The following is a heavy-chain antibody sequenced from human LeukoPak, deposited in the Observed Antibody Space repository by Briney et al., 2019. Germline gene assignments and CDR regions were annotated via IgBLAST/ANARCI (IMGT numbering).Heavy chain of an antibody. V-gene: IGHV4-59*08. CDR2: IYYSGST. Sequence: PSETLSLTCTVSGGSISSYYWSWIRQPPGKGLEWIGYIYYSGSTSYNPSLKRRVTISVQTSKNQFSLRLRSMTAADTAVYYCARHRYNTIFGVVIVTDFDYWGQGTLVTVSS. CDR1: GGSISSYY. D-gene: IGHD3-3*01. CDR3: ARHRYNTIFGVVIVTDFDY. J-gene: IGHJ4*02.